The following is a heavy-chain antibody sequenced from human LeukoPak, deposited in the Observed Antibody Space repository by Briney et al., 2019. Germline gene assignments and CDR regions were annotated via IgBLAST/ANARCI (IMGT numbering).Heavy chain of an antibody. CDR2: IIPIFGTA. CDR3: ARVHQIVTYYYDSSGYYWFDP. J-gene: IGHJ5*02. CDR1: GYTFTSYG. V-gene: IGHV1-69*05. D-gene: IGHD3-22*01. Sequence: ASVKVSCKASGYTFTSYGISRVRQAPGQGLEWMGWIIPIFGTANYAQKFQGRVTITTDESTSTAYMELSSLRSEDTAVYYCARVHQIVTYYYDSSGYYWFDPWGQGTLVTVSS.